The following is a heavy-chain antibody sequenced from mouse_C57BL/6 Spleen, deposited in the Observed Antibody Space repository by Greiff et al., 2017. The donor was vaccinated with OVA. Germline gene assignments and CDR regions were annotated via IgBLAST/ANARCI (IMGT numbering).Heavy chain of an antibody. CDR1: GYTFTSYW. CDR2: IDPSDSET. CDR3: ARSFPIYYGNYNYAMDY. J-gene: IGHJ4*01. D-gene: IGHD2-1*01. V-gene: IGHV1-52*01. Sequence: QVQLQQPGAELVRPGSSVKLSCKASGYTFTSYWMHWVKQRPIQGLEWIGNIDPSDSETHYNQKFKDKATLTVDKSSSTAYMQLSSLTSEDSAVYYCARSFPIYYGNYNYAMDYWGQGTSGTVSS.